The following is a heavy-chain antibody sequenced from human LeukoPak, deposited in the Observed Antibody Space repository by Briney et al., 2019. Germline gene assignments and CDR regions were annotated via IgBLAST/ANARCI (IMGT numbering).Heavy chain of an antibody. J-gene: IGHJ6*02. CDR3: ATAGYDSNYYYGMDV. V-gene: IGHV3-23*01. CDR1: GFTFSSYA. Sequence: GGSLRLSCAASGFTFSSYAMSWVRQAPGKGLEWVSAISGSGGSTYYADSVKGRFTISRDNSKNTLYLQMNSLRAEDTAVYYYATAGYDSNYYYGMDVWGQGTTVTVSS. D-gene: IGHD3-3*01. CDR2: ISGSGGST.